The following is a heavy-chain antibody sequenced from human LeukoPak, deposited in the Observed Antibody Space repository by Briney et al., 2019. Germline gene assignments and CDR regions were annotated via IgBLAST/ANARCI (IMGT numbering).Heavy chain of an antibody. Sequence: GGSLRLSCAASGFSFGGYAMNWVRQAPGKGLEWVAGLSGSGSTKFDADSVRGRFTISRDNSQGTLFLQMNSLRVEDTAVYYCARSELRFLEWFPFDYWGQGTLVTVSS. CDR2: LSGSGSTK. CDR3: ARSELRFLEWFPFDY. V-gene: IGHV3-23*01. CDR1: GFSFGGYA. J-gene: IGHJ4*02. D-gene: IGHD3-3*01.